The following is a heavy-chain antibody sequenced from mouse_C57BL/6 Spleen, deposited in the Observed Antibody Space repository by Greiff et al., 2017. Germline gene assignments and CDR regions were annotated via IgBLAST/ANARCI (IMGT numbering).Heavy chain of an antibody. D-gene: IGHD1-1*01. Sequence: QVQLQQSGAELVKPGASVKISCKASGYAFSSYWMNWVKQRPGQGLEWIGQIYPGDGDTNYNGKFKGKATLTADKSSSTAYMQLSSLTSEDSSVYFCARRITTVVGGAMYYWGQGTAVTVSS. CDR2: IYPGDGDT. CDR3: ARRITTVVGGAMYY. J-gene: IGHJ4*01. CDR1: GYAFSSYW. V-gene: IGHV1-80*01.